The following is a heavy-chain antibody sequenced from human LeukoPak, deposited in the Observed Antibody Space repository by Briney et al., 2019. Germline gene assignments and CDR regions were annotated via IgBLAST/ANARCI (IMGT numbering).Heavy chain of an antibody. D-gene: IGHD4-17*01. J-gene: IGHJ4*02. CDR1: GGSFSGYY. V-gene: IGHV4-34*01. Sequence: SETLSLTCAVYGGSFSGYYWSWIRQPPGKGLEWIGEINHSGSTNYNPSLKSRVTISVDTSKNQFSLKLSSVTAADTAVYYCARSDYGDYETFDYGGQGTLVTVSS. CDR3: ARSDYGDYETFDY. CDR2: INHSGST.